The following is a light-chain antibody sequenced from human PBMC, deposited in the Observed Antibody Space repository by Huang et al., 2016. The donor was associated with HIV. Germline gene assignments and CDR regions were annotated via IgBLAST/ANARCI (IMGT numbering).Light chain of an antibody. CDR2: ATS. Sequence: DIQMTQSPSSLSASVGDRVTITCRASQGISNSVAWYQQRPGKAPKLLLYATSRLETGAPSWFSCSRSGTEYTLTIISRQPEDSATYYCQQYYNNPPWTFGQGTKVEIK. CDR3: QQYYNNPPWT. V-gene: IGKV1-NL1*01. J-gene: IGKJ1*01. CDR1: QGISNS.